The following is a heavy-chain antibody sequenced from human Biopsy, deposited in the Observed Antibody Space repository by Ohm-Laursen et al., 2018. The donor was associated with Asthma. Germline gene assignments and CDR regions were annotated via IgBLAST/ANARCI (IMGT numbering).Heavy chain of an antibody. V-gene: IGHV1-18*01. Sequence: SVKVSCKTSGYTFNSAGITWVRQAPGQGLEWMGWTSVYNGNTKVAQKLQDRVTMITDTSTSTAYMELRSLRSDDTAVYFCARTYYDFLTGQVNDAFAIWGQGTVVTVSS. CDR3: ARTYYDFLTGQVNDAFAI. CDR1: GYTFNSAG. J-gene: IGHJ3*02. D-gene: IGHD3-9*01. CDR2: TSVYNGNT.